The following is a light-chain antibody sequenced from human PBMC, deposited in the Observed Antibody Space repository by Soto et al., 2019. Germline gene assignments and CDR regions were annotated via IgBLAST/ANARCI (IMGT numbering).Light chain of an antibody. V-gene: IGKV3-11*01. CDR1: QSVSTN. CDR3: QQRTKWRT. J-gene: IGKJ1*01. Sequence: DIVMTQSPATLSVSPGERATLSCRASQSVSTNLAWYQQRPGQAPRLLIYRASTRAAGVPARFSGSGSGTDFTLTISSLEPEDFAVYYCQQRTKWRTFGQGTKVDIK. CDR2: RAS.